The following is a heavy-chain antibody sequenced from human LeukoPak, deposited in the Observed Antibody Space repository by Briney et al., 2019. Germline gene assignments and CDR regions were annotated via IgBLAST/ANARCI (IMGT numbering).Heavy chain of an antibody. Sequence: KGSETLSLTCTVSDDSISDYYRGWIRQPPGKGLEWIGYIHNSGTSTYNLSLKSRVTISADTSKNQFSLKLNSMTTADTAVYYCTRGAGWLIDYWGQGILVTVSS. CDR1: DDSISDYY. D-gene: IGHD3-16*01. CDR3: TRGAGWLIDY. V-gene: IGHV4-59*01. J-gene: IGHJ4*02. CDR2: IHNSGTS.